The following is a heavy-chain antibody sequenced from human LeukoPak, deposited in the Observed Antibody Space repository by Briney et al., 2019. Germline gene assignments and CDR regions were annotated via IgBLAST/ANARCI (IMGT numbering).Heavy chain of an antibody. CDR2: IYYSGST. CDR1: GGSISSSSYY. V-gene: IGHV4-39*01. Sequence: SETLSLTCTVSGGSISSSSYYWGWIRQPPGKGLEWIGSIYYSGSTYYNPSLKSRVTISVDTSKNQFSLKLSSVTAADTAVYYCARLRTRTIDYWGQGTLVTVSS. CDR3: ARLRTRTIDY. D-gene: IGHD1-14*01. J-gene: IGHJ4*02.